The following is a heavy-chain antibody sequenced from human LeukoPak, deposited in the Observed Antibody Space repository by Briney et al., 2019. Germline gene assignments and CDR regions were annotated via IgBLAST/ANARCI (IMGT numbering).Heavy chain of an antibody. D-gene: IGHD5-12*01. V-gene: IGHV4-39*07. CDR3: AREDIVATHDY. Sequence: PSETLSLTCTVSGGSISSSSYYWGWIRQPPGKGLEWIGSIYYSGSTYYNPSLKSRVTISVDTSKNQFSLKLSSVTAADTAVYYCAREDIVATHDYWGQGTLVTVSS. J-gene: IGHJ4*02. CDR2: IYYSGST. CDR1: GGSISSSSYY.